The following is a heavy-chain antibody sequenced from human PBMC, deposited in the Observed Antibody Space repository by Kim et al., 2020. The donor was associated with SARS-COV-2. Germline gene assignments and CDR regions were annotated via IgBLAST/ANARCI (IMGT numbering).Heavy chain of an antibody. D-gene: IGHD2-21*02. CDR1: GFTFSNAG. V-gene: IGHV3-15*01. J-gene: IGHJ1*01. Sequence: GGSLRLSCTASGFTFSNAGMHWVRQALGKGLEWVGRIKRKTNGGTTDYAAPVKGRFTRSRDDSENMVYLQMNSLKTEDTAVYYCTTGPNCGGDCSSERFGHWGQGTLVTVSS. CDR2: IKRKTNGGTT. CDR3: TTGPNCGGDCSSERFGH.